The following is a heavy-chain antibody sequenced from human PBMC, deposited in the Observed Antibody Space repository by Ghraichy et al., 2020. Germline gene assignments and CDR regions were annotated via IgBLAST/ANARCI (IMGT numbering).Heavy chain of an antibody. CDR2: INVGIGNT. J-gene: IGHJ4*02. CDR3: ARGGPATRKDFDY. V-gene: IGHV1-3*01. CDR1: GYTFTSFN. D-gene: IGHD1-14*01. Sequence: ASVKVSCKASGYTFTSFNIHWIYQAPGQRLQWMGWINVGIGNTKHSQRFRGRVTTISDTSARTVYMELSSLTSEDTGVYYCARGGPATRKDFDYWGQGTLVTVSS.